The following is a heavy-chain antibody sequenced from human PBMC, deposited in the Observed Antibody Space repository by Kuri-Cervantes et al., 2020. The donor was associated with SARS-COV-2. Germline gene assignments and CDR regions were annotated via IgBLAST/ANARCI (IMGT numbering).Heavy chain of an antibody. CDR2: IWYDGSNK. Sequence: GESLKISCAASGFTFSSYGMHWVRQAPGKGLEWVAVIWYDGSNKYYADSVKGRFTISRDNSKNTLYLQMNSLRAEDTAVCYCAKAGSFDWLSIGPYYYMEVWGKGTTVTVSS. V-gene: IGHV3-33*06. CDR1: GFTFSSYG. D-gene: IGHD3-9*01. J-gene: IGHJ6*03. CDR3: AKAGSFDWLSIGPYYYMEV.